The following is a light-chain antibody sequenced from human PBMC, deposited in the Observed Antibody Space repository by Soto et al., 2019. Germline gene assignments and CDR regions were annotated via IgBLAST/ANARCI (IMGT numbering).Light chain of an antibody. CDR2: GAS. CDR3: QQYGSSSIT. V-gene: IGKV3-20*01. CDR1: QSVSSSY. Sequence: ELVLTQSPGTLSLSPGERATLSCRASQSVSSSYLAWYQQKPGQAPRLLIYGASRRATGIPDRFSGSGSGTDFTLTISRLEPEDFAVYYWQQYGSSSITFGQGTRLEIK. J-gene: IGKJ5*01.